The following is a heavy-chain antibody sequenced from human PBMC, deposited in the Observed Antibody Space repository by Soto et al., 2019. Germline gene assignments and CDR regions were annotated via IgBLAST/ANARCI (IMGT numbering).Heavy chain of an antibody. CDR2: IYYSGST. J-gene: IGHJ6*02. Sequence: PSETLSLTCTVSGGSISSGGYYWRWIRQPPGKGLEWIGYIYYSGSTYYNPSLKSRVTISVDTSKNQFSLRLSSVTAADTAVYYCARGSAVYYYGMDVWGQGTTVTVSS. CDR1: GGSISSGGYY. CDR3: ARGSAVYYYGMDV. V-gene: IGHV4-31*03. D-gene: IGHD2-15*01.